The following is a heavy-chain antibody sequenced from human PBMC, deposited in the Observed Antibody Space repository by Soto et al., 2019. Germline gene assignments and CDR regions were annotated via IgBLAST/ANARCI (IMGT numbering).Heavy chain of an antibody. Sequence: ASVKVSCKVSGYTLTELSMHWVRQAPGKGLEWMGWISGYNGNTKYAQKLQGRVTMTTDTSTSTAYMELRSLRSDDTAVYYCARGVGSGSYYNQYNWFDPWGQGTLVTVSS. J-gene: IGHJ5*02. CDR2: ISGYNGNT. V-gene: IGHV1-18*01. CDR1: GYTLTELS. CDR3: ARGVGSGSYYNQYNWFDP. D-gene: IGHD3-10*01.